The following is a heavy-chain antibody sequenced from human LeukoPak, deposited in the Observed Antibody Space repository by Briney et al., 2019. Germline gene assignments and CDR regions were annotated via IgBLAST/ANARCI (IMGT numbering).Heavy chain of an antibody. D-gene: IGHD1-26*01. J-gene: IGHJ4*02. CDR2: ISKTGGST. CDR1: GFIITTYA. Sequence: GGSLRLSCAASGFIITTYAMAWVRQAPGKGLEWVSAISKTGGSTYYADSVKGRFTISRDNSKNTPYLQMNSLRAEDTAVYYCAKGREWELPLDYWGQGTLATVSS. CDR3: AKGREWELPLDY. V-gene: IGHV3-23*01.